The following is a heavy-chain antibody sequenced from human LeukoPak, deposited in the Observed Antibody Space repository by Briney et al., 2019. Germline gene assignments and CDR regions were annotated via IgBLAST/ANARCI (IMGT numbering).Heavy chain of an antibody. Sequence: TSETLSLTCTVSGGSISSYYWSWIRLPAGKGLEWIGRMYASGSSNYNPSLKSRVTMSVDSSKNQFSLKLNSVTAADTAVYYCARDLYGELIDYWGQGTLVTVSS. D-gene: IGHD1-26*01. V-gene: IGHV4-4*07. J-gene: IGHJ4*02. CDR3: ARDLYGELIDY. CDR1: GGSISSYY. CDR2: MYASGSS.